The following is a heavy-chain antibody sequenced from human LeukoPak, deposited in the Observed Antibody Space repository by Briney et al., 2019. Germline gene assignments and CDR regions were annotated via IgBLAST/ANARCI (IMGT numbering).Heavy chain of an antibody. CDR1: RFAFSSYG. J-gene: IGHJ4*02. D-gene: IGHD6-13*01. CDR3: AKWFLPIAPAGTEVF. CDR2: IQYDGSNE. V-gene: IGHV3-30*02. Sequence: PGGSLRLSCAASRFAFSSYGMHWVRQAPGKGLEWVAYIQYDGSNEQYADSVKGRFTISRDNSKNTLSLHMNSLRAEDTALYYCAKWFLPIAPAGTEVFWGQGTLVTVSS.